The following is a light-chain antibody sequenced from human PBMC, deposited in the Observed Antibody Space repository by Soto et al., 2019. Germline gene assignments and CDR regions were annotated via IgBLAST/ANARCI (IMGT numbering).Light chain of an antibody. V-gene: IGLV1-44*01. J-gene: IGLJ2*01. CDR3: AAWDDSLNGPV. CDR2: SYN. CDR1: SSNIGSNT. Sequence: QSVLTQPPSASGTPGQRVTISCSGSSSNIGSNTVSWYQQLPGTAPKLLIYSYNQRPSGVPDRFSGSKSGTSASLAISGLQSEDEADYYCAAWDDSLNGPVFGGGTKVTVL.